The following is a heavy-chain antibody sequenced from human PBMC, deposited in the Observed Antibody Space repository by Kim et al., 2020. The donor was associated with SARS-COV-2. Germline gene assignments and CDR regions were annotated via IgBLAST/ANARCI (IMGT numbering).Heavy chain of an antibody. CDR1: GFTFTQAW. D-gene: IGHD2-21*02. V-gene: IGHV3-15*01. CDR2: IKSQSDAATT. CDR3: TLTPWMWTDIQFDYDLDV. Sequence: GGSLRLYCVASGFTFTQAWMSWLRQAPGRGLEWVARIKSQSDAATTDYAAPVKDRYTISRDDSENTLYLQMNSLKTDDTAVYYWTLTPWMWTDIQFDYDLDVWGQGTTITGSS. J-gene: IGHJ6*03.